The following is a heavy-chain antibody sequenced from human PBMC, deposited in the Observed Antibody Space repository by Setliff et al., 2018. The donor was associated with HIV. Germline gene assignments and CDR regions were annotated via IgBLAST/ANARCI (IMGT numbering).Heavy chain of an antibody. J-gene: IGHJ6*03. CDR2: IYHSGST. D-gene: IGHD4-17*01. CDR3: ARGTTVVTVDCDYDYMDV. Sequence: SETLSLTCAVSGGSISSDNWWSWVRQPPGKGLEWIGEIYHSGSTNYNPSLKSRVTISVDKSKNRFSLKLSSVTAADTAVYYCARGTTVVTVDCDYDYMDVWGKGTTVTGSS. CDR1: GGSISSDNW. V-gene: IGHV4-4*02.